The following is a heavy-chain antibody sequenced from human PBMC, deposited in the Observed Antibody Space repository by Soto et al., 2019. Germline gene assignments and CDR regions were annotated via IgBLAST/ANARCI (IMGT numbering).Heavy chain of an antibody. CDR3: ARGDSSGYYYPSAIFDY. CDR1: GGSISSYY. D-gene: IGHD3-22*01. V-gene: IGHV4-59*01. J-gene: IGHJ4*02. Sequence: SETLSLTCTVSGGSISSYYWSWIRQPPGKGLEWIGYIYYSGSTNYNPSLKSRVTISVDTSKNQFSLKLSSVTAADTAVYYCARGDSSGYYYPSAIFDYWGQGTLVTVSS. CDR2: IYYSGST.